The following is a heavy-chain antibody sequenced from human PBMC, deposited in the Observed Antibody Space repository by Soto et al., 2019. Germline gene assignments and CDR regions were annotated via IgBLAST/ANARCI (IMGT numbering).Heavy chain of an antibody. Sequence: SETLSLTCTVSGGSISSYYWSWIRQPPGKGLEWIGYIYYSGSTNYNPSLKSRVTISVDTSKNQFSLKLSSVTAADTAVYYCARRGLVGAPPFDHWGQGTLVTVS. J-gene: IGHJ4*02. CDR1: GGSISSYY. CDR2: IYYSGST. V-gene: IGHV4-59*08. CDR3: ARRGLVGAPPFDH. D-gene: IGHD1-26*01.